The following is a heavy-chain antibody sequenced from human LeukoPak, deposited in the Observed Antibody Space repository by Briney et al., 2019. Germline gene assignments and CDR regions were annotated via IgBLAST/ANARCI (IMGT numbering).Heavy chain of an antibody. CDR1: GFTYSSYG. J-gene: IGHJ4*02. CDR2: ISYDGSNK. CDR3: AKDRNSYAYIYYFDY. V-gene: IGHV3-30*18. Sequence: PGRSLRLSCAASGFTYSSYGMHWVRQAPGKGLEWVAVISYDGSNKYYADSVKGRFTISRDNSKNTLYLQMNSLRVEDTAVYFCAKDRNSYAYIYYFDYWGQGTLVTVSS. D-gene: IGHD5-18*01.